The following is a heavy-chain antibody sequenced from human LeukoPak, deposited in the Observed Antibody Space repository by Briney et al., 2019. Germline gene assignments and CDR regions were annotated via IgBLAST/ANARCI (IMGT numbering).Heavy chain of an antibody. CDR2: IYYSGST. D-gene: IGHD3-22*01. Sequence: SETLSLTCTVSGGSISSYYWSWIRQPPGKGLEWIGSIYYSGSTYYNPSLKSRVTISVDTSKNQFSLKLSSVTAADTAVYYCARGLDSGYYSYWGQGTLVTVSS. CDR1: GGSISSYY. V-gene: IGHV4-39*07. J-gene: IGHJ4*02. CDR3: ARGLDSGYYSY.